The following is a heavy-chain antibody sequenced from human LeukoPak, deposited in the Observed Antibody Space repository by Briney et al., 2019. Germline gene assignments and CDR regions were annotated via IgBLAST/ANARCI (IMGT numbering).Heavy chain of an antibody. Sequence: GGSLRLSCAASGFTFSGYWMSWVRQAPGKRLEGVANIKQDGSEKYYVDSVKGRFTISRDNAKNSLYLQMNSLRAEDMAVYYCARFSSGAYYYFDYWGQGTLVTVPS. CDR1: GFTFSGYW. CDR2: IKQDGSEK. CDR3: ARFSSGAYYYFDY. J-gene: IGHJ4*02. D-gene: IGHD6-6*01. V-gene: IGHV3-7*01.